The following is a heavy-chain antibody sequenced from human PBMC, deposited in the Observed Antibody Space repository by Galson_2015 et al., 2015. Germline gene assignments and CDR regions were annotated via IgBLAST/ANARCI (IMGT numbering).Heavy chain of an antibody. CDR3: TTYQRDDHVWGSYRSFDY. V-gene: IGHV3-15*01. J-gene: IGHJ4*02. CDR2: IKTKSDGGTT. D-gene: IGHD3-16*02. CDR1: GFTFSNAW. Sequence: FLRLSCAASGFTFSNAWMSWVRQAPGRGLEWVGRIKTKSDGGTTDYAAPVKGRFTISRDDSKNTLYLQMNSLKTEDTAVYYCTTYQRDDHVWGSYRSFDYWGQGTLVTVSS.